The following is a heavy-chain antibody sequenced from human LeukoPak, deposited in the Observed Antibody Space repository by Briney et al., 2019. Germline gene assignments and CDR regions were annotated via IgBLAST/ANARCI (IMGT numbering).Heavy chain of an antibody. CDR3: VKVGYYDSSGDWTT. CDR2: ISSNGGST. V-gene: IGHV3-64D*09. CDR1: GFTFSSYA. Sequence: PGGSLRLSCSASGFTFSSYAMHWVRQAPGKGLEYVSAISSNGGSTYYADSVKGRFTISRDNSKNTLYLQMSSLRAEDTAVYYCVKVGYYDSSGDWTTWGQGTPVTVSS. J-gene: IGHJ5*02. D-gene: IGHD3-22*01.